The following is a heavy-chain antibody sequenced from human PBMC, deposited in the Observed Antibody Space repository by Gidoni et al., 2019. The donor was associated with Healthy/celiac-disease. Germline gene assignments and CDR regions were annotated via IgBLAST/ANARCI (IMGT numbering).Heavy chain of an antibody. V-gene: IGHV3-21*01. D-gene: IGHD5-12*01. J-gene: IGHJ4*02. CDR3: ASEGGYVNFDY. CDR1: GFTFSSYS. Sequence: EVQLVESGGGLVKPGGSLRLSCAAAGFTFSSYSMNWVRQAPGKGLVWDLSISSSSSYIYYADSLNGRFTISRDNAKNSLHLQMTILRAEDTAVYYCASEGGYVNFDYLGQGTLVTVSS. CDR2: ISSSSSYI.